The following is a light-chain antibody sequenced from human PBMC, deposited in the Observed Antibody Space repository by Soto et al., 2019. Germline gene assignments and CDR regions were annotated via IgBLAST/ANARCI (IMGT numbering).Light chain of an antibody. V-gene: IGLV2-14*01. CDR3: SSYTSSSTYV. J-gene: IGLJ1*01. CDR1: SSDVGNYNY. Sequence: QSALTQPASVSGSPGQSITISCTGTSSDVGNYNYVSWYQQHPGKAPKLMIYDVSNRPSGVSNRISGSKSGITASLTISGLQAEDEADYYCSSYTSSSTYVFGTGTKVTVL. CDR2: DVS.